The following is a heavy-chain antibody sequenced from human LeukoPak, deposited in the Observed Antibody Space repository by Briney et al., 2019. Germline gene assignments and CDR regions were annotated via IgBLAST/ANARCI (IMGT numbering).Heavy chain of an antibody. D-gene: IGHD3-10*01. CDR1: GGSFSGYY. V-gene: IGHV4-34*01. J-gene: IGHJ5*02. CDR2: INHSGST. Sequence: SETLSLTCAVYGGSFSGYYWSWIRQPPGKGLEWIGEINHSGSTNYNPSLKSRVTISVDTSKNQFSLKLSSVTAADTAVYYCAGGVRFFYGSGSKSTNWFDPWGQGTLVTVSS. CDR3: AGGVRFFYGSGSKSTNWFDP.